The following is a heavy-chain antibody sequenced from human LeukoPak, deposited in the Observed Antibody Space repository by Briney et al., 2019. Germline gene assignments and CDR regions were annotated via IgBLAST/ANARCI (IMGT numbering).Heavy chain of an antibody. V-gene: IGHV4-34*01. Sequence: SETLSLTCAVYGGSFSGYYWSWIRQPPGKGLEWIGEINHSGSTNYNPSLKSRVTISVDTSKNQFSLKLSSVTAADTAVYYCARRTRRTYYYDSSGYYGILDYWGQGTLVTVSS. J-gene: IGHJ4*02. CDR1: GGSFSGYY. CDR2: INHSGST. CDR3: ARRTRRTYYYDSSGYYGILDY. D-gene: IGHD3-22*01.